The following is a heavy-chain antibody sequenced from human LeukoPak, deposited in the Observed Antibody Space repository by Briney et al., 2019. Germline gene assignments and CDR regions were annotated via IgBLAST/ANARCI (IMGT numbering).Heavy chain of an antibody. J-gene: IGHJ5*02. CDR1: GGSIGRYY. D-gene: IGHD3-3*01. V-gene: IGHV4-4*07. CDR3: ARGVGDPGGGLTIFGVVLNWFDP. Sequence: SETLSLTCTVSGGSIGRYYWSRIRQPAGKGLEWIGRIHSSGSANYNPSLKSRVTMSVDTSQIQFSLQLTSVTAADTAVYYCARGVGDPGGGLTIFGVVLNWFDPWGQGTLVTVSS. CDR2: IHSSGSA.